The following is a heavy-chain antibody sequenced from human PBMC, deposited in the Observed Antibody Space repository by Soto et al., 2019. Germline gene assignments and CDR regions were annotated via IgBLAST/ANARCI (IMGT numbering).Heavy chain of an antibody. J-gene: IGHJ3*02. CDR2: ISSSGSTI. CDR1: GFTFSSYE. CDR3: ARPSHYDSSGYFPEDDAFDI. Sequence: GSLRLSCAASGFTFSSYEMNWVRQAPGKGLEWVSHISSSGSTIYYADSVKGRFTISRDNAKNSLYLQMNSLRAEDTAVYYCARPSHYDSSGYFPEDDAFDIWGQGTMVTVSS. V-gene: IGHV3-48*03. D-gene: IGHD3-22*01.